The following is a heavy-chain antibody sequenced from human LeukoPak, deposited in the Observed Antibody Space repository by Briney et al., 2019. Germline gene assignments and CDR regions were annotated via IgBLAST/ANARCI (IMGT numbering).Heavy chain of an antibody. D-gene: IGHD2-2*01. J-gene: IGHJ4*02. CDR2: ISSTSSYI. V-gene: IGHV3-21*01. CDR1: GFTFSTYS. CDR3: AREDRPSSSAFYY. Sequence: PGGSLRLSCAASGFTFSTYSMNWVRQAPGKGLEWISSISSTSSYIYYADSVKGRFTISRDNAKNSLYLQMNSLRAEDTAVYYCAREDRPSSSAFYYWGQGTLVTVSS.